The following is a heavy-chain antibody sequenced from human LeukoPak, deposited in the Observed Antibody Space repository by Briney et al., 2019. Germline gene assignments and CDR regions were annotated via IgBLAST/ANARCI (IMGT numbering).Heavy chain of an antibody. CDR3: AKEGDYGDYFDY. CDR1: GFTFDDYA. D-gene: IGHD4-17*01. J-gene: IGHJ4*02. V-gene: IGHV3-9*01. CDR2: ISWNSGSI. Sequence: GGSLRLSCAASGFTFDDYAMHWLRQAPGKGLEWVSGISWNSGSIDYPDPLKGLFIISRHNAKNSLHLQMNSLRAEDTALYYCAKEGDYGDYFDYWGQGTLVTVSS.